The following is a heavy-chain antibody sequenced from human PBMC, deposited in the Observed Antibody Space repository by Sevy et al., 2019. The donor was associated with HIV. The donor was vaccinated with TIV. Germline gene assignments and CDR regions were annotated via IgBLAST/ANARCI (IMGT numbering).Heavy chain of an antibody. CDR3: ARVGGSTDRGMDV. CDR1: GFTFGSYS. J-gene: IGHJ6*02. D-gene: IGHD3-16*01. Sequence: GGSLRLSCAASGFTFGSYSMNWVRHAPGKGLEWVSSISGRSDYIYYADSMRGRFTISGDDAKKSLHLEMNSLRAEDTAVYYCARVGGSTDRGMDVWGQGTTVTVSS. V-gene: IGHV3-21*01. CDR2: ISGRSDYI.